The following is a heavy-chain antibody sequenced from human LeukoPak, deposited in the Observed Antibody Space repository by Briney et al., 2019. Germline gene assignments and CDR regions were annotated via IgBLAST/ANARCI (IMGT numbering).Heavy chain of an antibody. J-gene: IGHJ6*04. V-gene: IGHV4-34*01. CDR1: GGSFSGYY. Sequence: SETLSLTCAVYGGSFSGYYWSWIRQPPGKGLEWIGEINHSGSTNYNPSLKSRVTISVDTSKNQFSLKLSSVTAADTAVYYCARGYCSSTSCYYYHGMDVWGKGTTVTVSS. D-gene: IGHD2-2*01. CDR3: ARGYCSSTSCYYYHGMDV. CDR2: INHSGST.